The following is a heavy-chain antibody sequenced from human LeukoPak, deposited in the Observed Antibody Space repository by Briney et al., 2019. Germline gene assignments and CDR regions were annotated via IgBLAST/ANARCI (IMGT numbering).Heavy chain of an antibody. J-gene: IGHJ3*02. V-gene: IGHV1-69*02. Sequence: SETLSFTSSVATCSSYTISWVRQAPGQGLEWMGRIFPILSIANYAQKIQRRVTITADKSTSTAYMELSSLRSEDTAVYYCARRYCSSTSCYTLSAFDIWGQGTMVTVSS. CDR3: ARRYCSSTSCYTLSAFDI. D-gene: IGHD2-2*02. CDR2: IFPILSIA. CDR1: VATCSSYT.